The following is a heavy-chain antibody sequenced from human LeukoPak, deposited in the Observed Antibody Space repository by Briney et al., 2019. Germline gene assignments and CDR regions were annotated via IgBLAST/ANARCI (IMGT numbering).Heavy chain of an antibody. CDR2: ISYDGSNK. V-gene: IGHV3-30*04. Sequence: GRSLRLSCAASGFTFSSYAMHWVRQAPGKGLEWVAVISYDGSNKYYADSVKGRFTISRDNSKNTLYLQMNSLRAEDTAVYYCAKDDAKQWLVLDYWGQGTLVTVSS. J-gene: IGHJ4*02. CDR3: AKDDAKQWLVLDY. D-gene: IGHD6-19*01. CDR1: GFTFSSYA.